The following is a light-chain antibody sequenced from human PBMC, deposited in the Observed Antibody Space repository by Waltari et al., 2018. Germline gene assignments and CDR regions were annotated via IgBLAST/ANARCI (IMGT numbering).Light chain of an antibody. J-gene: IGLJ3*02. CDR2: VNSDGSH. CDR3: QTGGFGIWV. Sequence: QLMLTQSPSASASLGASVKLTCTLSSGHSSYAIALHQQQPEKGPRYLMKVNSDGSHLKGDGIPDRFSGSSSGAERYLTISSLQSEDEADYYCQTGGFGIWVFGGGTKLTVL. V-gene: IGLV4-69*01. CDR1: SGHSSYA.